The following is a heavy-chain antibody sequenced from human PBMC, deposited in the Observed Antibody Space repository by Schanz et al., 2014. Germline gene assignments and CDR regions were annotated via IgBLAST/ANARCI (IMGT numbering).Heavy chain of an antibody. Sequence: QVQLVQSGAEVKKPGASVKVSCKASGYTFTSYYMHWVRQAPGQGLEWMGYISGYNGNTNYAPKVQDRVTMTTDTSTSTAYMELRSLRSDDTAVYYCATDHIAAAGSQYFYYYGMGVWGQGTTVTVSS. D-gene: IGHD6-13*01. CDR2: ISGYNGNT. J-gene: IGHJ6*02. V-gene: IGHV1-18*04. CDR1: GYTFTSYY. CDR3: ATDHIAAAGSQYFYYYGMGV.